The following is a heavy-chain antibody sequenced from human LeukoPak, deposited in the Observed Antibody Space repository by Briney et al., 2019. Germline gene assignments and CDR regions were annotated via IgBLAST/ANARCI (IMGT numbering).Heavy chain of an antibody. D-gene: IGHD6-13*01. CDR2: ISGSGGST. J-gene: IGHJ4*02. CDR3: AKDRSSSWYYFDY. CDR1: GFTFSSYG. Sequence: GGSLRLSCAASGFTFSSYGMSWVRQAPGKGLEWVSAISGSGGSTYHADSVKGRFTISRDNSKNTLYLQMNSLRAEDTAVYYCAKDRSSSWYYFDYWGQGTLVTVSS. V-gene: IGHV3-23*01.